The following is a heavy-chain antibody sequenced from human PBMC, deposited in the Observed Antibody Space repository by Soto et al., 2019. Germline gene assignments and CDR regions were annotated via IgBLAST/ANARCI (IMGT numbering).Heavy chain of an antibody. CDR1: GYTFTSYE. V-gene: IGHV1-8*01. J-gene: IGHJ6*03. D-gene: IGHD3-3*01. CDR2: MNPNSGNT. Sequence: ASVKVSCKASGYTFTSYEIHWVRQATGQGLEWMGWMNPNSGNTGYAQKYQGRVTMTGDTSTSTAYMELSRLRSEDTAVYYCARDFWSGYASNYYYYMDVWGQGTLVTVSS. CDR3: ARDFWSGYASNYYYYMDV.